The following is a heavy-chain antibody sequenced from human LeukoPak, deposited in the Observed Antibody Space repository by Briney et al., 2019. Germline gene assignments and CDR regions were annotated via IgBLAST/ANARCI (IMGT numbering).Heavy chain of an antibody. Sequence: GGSLRLSCAASGFTFSSFDMHWVRQPTGQGLEWVSTIGTATDTYYPGSVEGRFTLSRDNAKNSLYLQMNSLTAGDTAVYYCARGPPRGKYYYMDVWGKGTTVTVSS. CDR2: IGTATDT. D-gene: IGHD1-1*01. V-gene: IGHV3-13*01. J-gene: IGHJ6*03. CDR1: GFTFSSFD. CDR3: ARGPPRGKYYYMDV.